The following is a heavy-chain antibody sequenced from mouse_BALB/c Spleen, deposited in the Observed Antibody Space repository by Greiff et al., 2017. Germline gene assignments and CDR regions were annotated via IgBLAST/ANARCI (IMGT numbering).Heavy chain of an antibody. V-gene: IGHV5-6*01. Sequence: EVQVVESGGDLVKPGGSLKLSCAASGFTFSSYGMSWVRQTPDKRLEWVATISSGGSYTYYPDSVKGRFTISRDNAKNTLYLQMSSLKSEDTAMYYCARQAARATFDYWGQGTTLTVSS. D-gene: IGHD3-1*01. CDR2: ISSGGSYT. J-gene: IGHJ2*01. CDR1: GFTFSSYG. CDR3: ARQAARATFDY.